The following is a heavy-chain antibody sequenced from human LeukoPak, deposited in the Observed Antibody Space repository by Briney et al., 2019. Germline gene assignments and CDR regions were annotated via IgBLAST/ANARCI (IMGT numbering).Heavy chain of an antibody. CDR2: IYSGENT. CDR3: ARDPQYGDHVGYFDS. V-gene: IGHV3-66*01. Sequence: PGGSRRLSCAASGFTVTNNYMSWVRQAPGQGLEWVSVIYSGENTYYADSVKGRFTISRDSSKNTVYLQMNSLRAEGTAVYYCARDPQYGDHVGYFDSWGQGTLVTVSS. D-gene: IGHD4-17*01. CDR1: GFTVTNNY. J-gene: IGHJ4*02.